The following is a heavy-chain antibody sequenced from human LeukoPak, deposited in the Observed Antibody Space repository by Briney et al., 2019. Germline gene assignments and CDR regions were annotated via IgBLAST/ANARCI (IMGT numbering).Heavy chain of an antibody. CDR3: ARLQATVTIHAYFDY. CDR1: GGSISSSSYY. Sequence: SETLSLTCTVSGGSISSSSYYWSWIRQPPGKGLEWIGYIYYSGSTNYNPSLKSRVAISVDTSKNQFSLKLDSVTAADTAVYYCARLQATVTIHAYFDYWGQGTLVTVSS. J-gene: IGHJ4*01. CDR2: IYYSGST. D-gene: IGHD4-17*01. V-gene: IGHV4-61*01.